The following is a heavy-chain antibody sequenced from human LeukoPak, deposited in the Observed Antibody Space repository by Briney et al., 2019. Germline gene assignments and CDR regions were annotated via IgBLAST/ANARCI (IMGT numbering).Heavy chain of an antibody. CDR1: GFSFGSFW. V-gene: IGHV3-7*01. D-gene: IGHD3-9*01. CDR2: IKEDGSEE. Sequence: QPGGPLRLSCVASGFSFGSFWMSWVRQAPGKGLEWVANIKEDGSEEHYLESVKGRFTISRDNAKNTVFLQMNSLRDEDSAVYYCGRDRYFQYWGQGTGVIVSS. CDR3: GRDRYFQY. J-gene: IGHJ1*01.